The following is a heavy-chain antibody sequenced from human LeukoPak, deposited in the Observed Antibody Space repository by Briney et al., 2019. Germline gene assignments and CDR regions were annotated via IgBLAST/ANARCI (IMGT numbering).Heavy chain of an antibody. V-gene: IGHV4-39*01. CDR3: ARQSSGYYYGWFDP. D-gene: IGHD3-22*01. Sequence: PSETLSLTCTVTGGSILDSTYYWAWIRQPPGKGLEWIATIFYTGNTHYNPSLKSRVTMSVDTVKNQFSLNLNSVTAADTAVYYCARQSSGYYYGWFDPWGQGTLVTVSS. CDR1: GGSILDSTYY. CDR2: IFYTGNT. J-gene: IGHJ5*02.